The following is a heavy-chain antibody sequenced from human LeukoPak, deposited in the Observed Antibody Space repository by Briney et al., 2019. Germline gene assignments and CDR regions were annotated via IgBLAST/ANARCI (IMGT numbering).Heavy chain of an antibody. V-gene: IGHV4-4*02. J-gene: IGHJ4*02. CDR3: ARGGSMRGHFDY. CDR2: IYYNGNT. CDR1: GGSATITNW. Sequence: SQTLSLTCGVSGGSATITNWWTWVRQPPGKGLEWIGFIYYNGNTNYNPSLKSRAIMSVDTSENQFSLTLSSVTAADTAVYYCARGGSMRGHFDYWGQGTLVTVSS. D-gene: IGHD5-12*01.